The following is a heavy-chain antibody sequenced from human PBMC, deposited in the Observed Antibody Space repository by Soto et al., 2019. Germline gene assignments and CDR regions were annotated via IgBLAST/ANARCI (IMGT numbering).Heavy chain of an antibody. CDR3: ATLPPRIVVVVLPIPS. CDR1: GTSISSTFW. V-gene: IGHV4-4*02. D-gene: IGHD2-15*01. Sequence: SETLSLTCAVSGTSISSTFWWTWVRQPPGKGLEWIGEVYHSGSTKYNPSLKSRVTISVDKSKNQFSLELRAVTAADTAVYYCATLPPRIVVVVLPIPSWGQGTLVT. J-gene: IGHJ4*02. CDR2: VYHSGST.